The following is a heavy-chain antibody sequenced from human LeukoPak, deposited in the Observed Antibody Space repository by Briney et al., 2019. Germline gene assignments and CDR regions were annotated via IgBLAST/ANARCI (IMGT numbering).Heavy chain of an antibody. D-gene: IGHD2-15*01. J-gene: IGHJ4*02. CDR3: ARHPRYCSGGSCICY. CDR2: IYYSGST. CDR1: GGSLSSSSYY. Sequence: PSETLSLTCTVSGGSLSSSSYYWGWIRQPPGKGLEWIGSIYYSGSTYYNPSLKSRATISVDTSKNQFSLKLSSVTAADTAVYYCARHPRYCSGGSCICYWGQGALVTVSS. V-gene: IGHV4-39*01.